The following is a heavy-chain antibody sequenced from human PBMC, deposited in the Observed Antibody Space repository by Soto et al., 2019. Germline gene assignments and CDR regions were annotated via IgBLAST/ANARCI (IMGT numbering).Heavy chain of an antibody. CDR3: SKEYSGYDDYYYYYYMDV. V-gene: IGHV3-23*01. Sequence: GGSLRLSCAASGFTFSSYAMRWVRQAPGKGLEWASAISGSGGSTYYADSVKGRFTISRDNSKNTLYLQMNSLRAEDTAVYYCSKEYSGYDDYYYYYYMDVWGKGTTVTVSS. D-gene: IGHD5-12*01. CDR1: GFTFSSYA. J-gene: IGHJ6*03. CDR2: ISGSGGST.